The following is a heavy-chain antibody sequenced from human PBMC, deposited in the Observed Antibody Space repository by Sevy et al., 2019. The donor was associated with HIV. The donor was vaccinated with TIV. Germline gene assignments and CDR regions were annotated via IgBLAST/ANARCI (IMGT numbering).Heavy chain of an antibody. CDR3: ATSKLAVAGTKH. D-gene: IGHD6-19*01. CDR1: GFTFSSYN. CDR2: ISSSSSYI. J-gene: IGHJ1*01. Sequence: GGSLRLSCAASGFTFSSYNMNWVRQAPGKGLEWVSSISSSSSYIYYADSVKGRFTISRDNAKNSLYLQMNSLRAEDTAVYYCATSKLAVAGTKHWGQGTLVTVSS. V-gene: IGHV3-21*01.